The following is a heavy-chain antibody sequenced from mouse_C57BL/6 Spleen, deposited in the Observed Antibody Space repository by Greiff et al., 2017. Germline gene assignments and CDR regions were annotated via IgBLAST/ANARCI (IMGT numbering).Heavy chain of an antibody. J-gene: IGHJ1*03. CDR2: ISGGGGNT. CDR3: ARPGFITTVVADWYFDV. D-gene: IGHD1-1*01. CDR1: GFTFSSYT. Sequence: EVKLVESGGGLVKPGGSLKLSCAASGFTFSSYTMSWVRQTPEKRLEWVATISGGGGNTYYPDSVKGRFTISRDNAKNTLYLQMSSLRSEDTALYYCARPGFITTVVADWYFDVWGTGTTVTVSS. V-gene: IGHV5-9*01.